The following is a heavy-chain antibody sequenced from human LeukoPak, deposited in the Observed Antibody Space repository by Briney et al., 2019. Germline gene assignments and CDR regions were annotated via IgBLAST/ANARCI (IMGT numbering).Heavy chain of an antibody. CDR2: IYPGDSDT. V-gene: IGHV5-51*01. Sequence: GESLKISCKGSGYSFTSYWIGWVRQMPGKGLEWMGIIYPGDSDTRYSPSFQGQVTISADKSISTAYLQWSSLKASDTAMYYCARSLGGGATINGPIGYWGQGTLVTVSS. D-gene: IGHD5-12*01. CDR3: ARSLGGGATINGPIGY. CDR1: GYSFTSYW. J-gene: IGHJ4*02.